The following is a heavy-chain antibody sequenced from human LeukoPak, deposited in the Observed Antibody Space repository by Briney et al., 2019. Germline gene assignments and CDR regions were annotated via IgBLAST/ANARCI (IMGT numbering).Heavy chain of an antibody. V-gene: IGHV1-8*01. J-gene: IGHJ5*02. CDR2: MNPNSGNT. CDR3: ARGPLVRLPSSFDP. Sequence: EASVKVSCKASGYTFTSYDINWVRQATGQGVEWMGWMNPNSGNTGSAQRFQGRITMTRDTSISTAYMELSSLRFEDTAVYYCARGPLVRLPSSFDPWGQGTLVTVSS. CDR1: GYTFTSYD. D-gene: IGHD3-16*02.